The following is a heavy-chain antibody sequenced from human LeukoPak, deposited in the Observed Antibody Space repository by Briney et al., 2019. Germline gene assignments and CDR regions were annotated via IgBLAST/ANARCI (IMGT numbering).Heavy chain of an antibody. J-gene: IGHJ4*02. CDR1: GGSISTYY. CDR2: IYYSGST. CDR3: ARDCSSTSCYDY. V-gene: IGHV4-59*12. D-gene: IGHD2-2*01. Sequence: PSETLSLTCSVSGGSISTYYWTWIRQPPGKGLEWIGYIYYSGSTNYNPSLKSRVTISVDTSKNQFSLKLSSVTAADTAVYYCARDCSSTSCYDYWGQGTLVTVSS.